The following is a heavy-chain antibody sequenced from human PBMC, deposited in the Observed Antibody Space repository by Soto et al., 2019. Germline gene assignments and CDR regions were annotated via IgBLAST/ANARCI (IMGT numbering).Heavy chain of an antibody. CDR3: ARGQAATSSGWFDP. J-gene: IGHJ5*02. D-gene: IGHD1-26*01. CDR1: GYTFTGYY. CDR2: INPNSGGT. V-gene: IGHV1-2*02. Sequence: ASVKVSCKASGYTFTGYYMHWVRQAPGQGLEWMGWINPNSGGTNYAQKFQGRVTMTRDTSISTAYMELSRLRSDDTAVYYCARGQAATSSGWFDPWGQGTRVTVSS.